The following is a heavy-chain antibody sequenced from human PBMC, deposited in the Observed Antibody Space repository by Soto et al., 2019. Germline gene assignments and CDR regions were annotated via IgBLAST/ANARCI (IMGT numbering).Heavy chain of an antibody. CDR1: GITLTNAW. D-gene: IGHD3-10*01. CDR2: IKRKSDGGTT. V-gene: IGHV3-15*01. J-gene: IGHJ4*02. CDR3: VTGGHFFGD. Sequence: EVQLVESGGGLVRPGGSLRLSCAASGITLTNAWMSWVRQAPGKGLEWLGRIKRKSDGGTTDFAAPVKGRFTISRDDSKNTLYLQMNRLKIEDTAVYHCVTGGHFFGDWGQGTLVTVSS.